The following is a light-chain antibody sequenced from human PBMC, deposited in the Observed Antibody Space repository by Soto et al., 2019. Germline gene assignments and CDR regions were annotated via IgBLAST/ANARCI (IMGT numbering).Light chain of an antibody. CDR2: EVS. CDR1: SSDVGGYNY. CDR3: RSDTSISTYV. Sequence: QSALTQPASVSGSPGQSITISCIGTSSDVGGYNYVSWYQQHPGKAHKLMIYEVSNRPSGVSNRFSGSKSGNTASLTIAGLPAEDEAYYCGRSDTSISTYVFGTGTKVTVL. J-gene: IGLJ1*01. V-gene: IGLV2-14*01.